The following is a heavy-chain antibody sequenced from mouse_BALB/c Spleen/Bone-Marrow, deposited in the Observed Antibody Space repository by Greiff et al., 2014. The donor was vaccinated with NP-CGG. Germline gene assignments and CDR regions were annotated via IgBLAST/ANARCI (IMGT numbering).Heavy chain of an antibody. Sequence: VQLKESGAELVKPGASVKLSCTASGFNIKDTYMHWVKQRPEQGLEWIGRIDPANGNTKFAPKFQGKATITADTSSNTAYLHLSSLTSEDTAVYYRARGIPYYPMDFWGQGTSVTVSS. D-gene: IGHD5-1-1*01. CDR3: ARGIPYYPMDF. CDR1: GFNIKDTY. V-gene: IGHV14-3*02. J-gene: IGHJ4*01. CDR2: IDPANGNT.